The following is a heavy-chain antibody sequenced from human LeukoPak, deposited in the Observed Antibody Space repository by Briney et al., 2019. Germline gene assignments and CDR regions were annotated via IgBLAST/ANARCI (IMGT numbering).Heavy chain of an antibody. J-gene: IGHJ5*02. CDR1: GYTFTGYY. V-gene: IGHV1-2*02. Sequence: ASVKVSCKASGYTFTGYYMHWVRQAPGQGLEWMGWINPNSSGTNYAQKFQGRVTMTRDTSISTAYMELSRLRSDDTAVYYCARGYFDWLERHNWSDPWGQGTLVTVSS. D-gene: IGHD3-9*01. CDR3: ARGYFDWLERHNWSDP. CDR2: INPNSSGT.